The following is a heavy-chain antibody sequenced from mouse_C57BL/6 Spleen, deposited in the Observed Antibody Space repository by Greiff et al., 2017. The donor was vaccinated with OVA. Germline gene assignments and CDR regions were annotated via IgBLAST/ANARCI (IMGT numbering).Heavy chain of an antibody. CDR1: GFSFNTYA. D-gene: IGHD1-1*01. CDR3: VRGYYGSPYYFDY. Sequence: EVHLVESGGGLVQPKGSLKLSCAASGFSFNTYAMNWVRQAPGKGLEWVARIRSKSNNYATYYADSVKDRFTISRDDSESMLYLQMNNLKTEDTAMYYCVRGYYGSPYYFDYWGQGTTLTVSS. J-gene: IGHJ2*01. V-gene: IGHV10-1*01. CDR2: IRSKSNNYAT.